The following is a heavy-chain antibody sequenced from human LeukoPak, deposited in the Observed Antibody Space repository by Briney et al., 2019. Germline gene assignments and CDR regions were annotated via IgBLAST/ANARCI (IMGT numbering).Heavy chain of an antibody. D-gene: IGHD6-13*01. J-gene: IGHJ5*02. Sequence: PSETLSLTCTVSGGSIDSNSWTWIRQPPGKGLEWIGYIYYSGTTNYNPSLKSRATMSVDMSKNQFSLKLSSVTAADTAVYYCARRSSSWKNWFDPWGQGTLVTVSS. CDR3: ARRSSSWKNWFDP. CDR2: IYYSGTT. V-gene: IGHV4-59*01. CDR1: GGSIDSNS.